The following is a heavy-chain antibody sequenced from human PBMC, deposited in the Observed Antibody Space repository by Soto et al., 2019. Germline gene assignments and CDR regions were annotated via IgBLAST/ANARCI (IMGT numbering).Heavy chain of an antibody. CDR2: INHRGST. CDR3: ARILVGAFDF. CDR1: GGAFRDHF. V-gene: IGHV4-34*01. J-gene: IGHJ4*02. D-gene: IGHD1-26*01. Sequence: QVQLQQWGAGLLKPSETLSLTCAVYGGAFRDHFWTWIRQSPGKGLEWIGDINHRGSTTNNPSLKSRFTLSLDTSKRQFSLSLSSVTAADTAGYYCARILVGAFDFWGQGALVTVSS.